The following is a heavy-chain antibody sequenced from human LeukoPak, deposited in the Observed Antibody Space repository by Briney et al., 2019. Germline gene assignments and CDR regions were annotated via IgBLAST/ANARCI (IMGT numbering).Heavy chain of an antibody. V-gene: IGHV4-4*02. J-gene: IGHJ4*02. CDR2: IHHSGSI. CDR3: ARGGDRSFDY. CDR1: GVSISSNLW. Sequence: PSETLSLTCAVSGVSISSNLWWTWVRQPLGKGLEWIAEIHHSGSINYNPSLKSRVTISVDKAKNQFSLNLNSVTAADTAVYYCARGGDRSFDYWGQGTLVTVSS. D-gene: IGHD3-10*01.